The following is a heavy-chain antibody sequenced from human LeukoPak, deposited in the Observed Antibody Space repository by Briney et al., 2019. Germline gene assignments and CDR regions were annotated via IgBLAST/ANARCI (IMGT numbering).Heavy chain of an antibody. CDR1: GGSISSSSYY. D-gene: IGHD1-26*01. J-gene: IGHJ4*02. Sequence: PSETLSLTCTVSGGSISSSSYYWGWIRQPPGKGLEWIGSIYYSGSTYYNPSLKSRVTISVDTSKNQFSLKLSSVTAADTAVYYCARLRSLVRLAIDYWGQGTLVTVSS. V-gene: IGHV4-39*01. CDR3: ARLRSLVRLAIDY. CDR2: IYYSGST.